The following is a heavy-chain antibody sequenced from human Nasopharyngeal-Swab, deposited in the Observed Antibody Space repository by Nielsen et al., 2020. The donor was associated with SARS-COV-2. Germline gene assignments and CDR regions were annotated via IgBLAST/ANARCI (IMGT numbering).Heavy chain of an antibody. V-gene: IGHV3-33*01. CDR2: IWYDGSNK. CDR3: ARSSQAAAGWI. Sequence: GGSLRLSCAASGFTFSSYGMHWVRQAPGKGLEWVAVIWYDGSNKYYADSVKGRFTISRDNSKNTLYLQMNSLRAEDTAVYYCARSSQAAAGWIWGQGTMVTVSS. D-gene: IGHD6-13*01. CDR1: GFTFSSYG. J-gene: IGHJ3*02.